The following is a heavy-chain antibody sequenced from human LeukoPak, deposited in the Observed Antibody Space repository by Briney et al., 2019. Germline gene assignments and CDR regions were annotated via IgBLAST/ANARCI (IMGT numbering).Heavy chain of an antibody. CDR1: GFTFGDYY. Sequence: GGSLRLSCAASGFTFGDYYMSWIRQAPGKGLEWISYISSSSGSNKYYSQSAKGRFTISRDNDKNSLFLQMNSLTAEDTAVYYCVRPSNPPYWGQGALVIVSS. CDR3: VRPSNPPY. J-gene: IGHJ4*02. V-gene: IGHV3-11*01. CDR2: ISSSSGSNK.